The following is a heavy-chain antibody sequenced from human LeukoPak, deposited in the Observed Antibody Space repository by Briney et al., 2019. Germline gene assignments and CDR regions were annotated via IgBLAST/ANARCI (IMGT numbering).Heavy chain of an antibody. Sequence: GASVKVSCKASGYTFTSYGISWVRQAPGQGLEWMGWISAYNGNTNYAQKLQGRVTMTTDTSTSTAYMELRSLRSDDTAVYYCARGLRGMVSTTYYFDYWGQGTLVTVSS. CDR1: GYTFTSYG. V-gene: IGHV1-18*01. D-gene: IGHD5-18*01. CDR2: ISAYNGNT. CDR3: ARGLRGMVSTTYYFDY. J-gene: IGHJ4*02.